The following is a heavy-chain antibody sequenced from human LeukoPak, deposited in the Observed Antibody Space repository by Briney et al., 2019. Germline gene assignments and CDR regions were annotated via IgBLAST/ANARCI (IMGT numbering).Heavy chain of an antibody. Sequence: GESLKISCQGFGDTFSSDWIGWVRQMPGKGLEWTGIIYPGGSDTRYSPSFQAQVTISVDKSVTTAYLEWNSLKASDTALYYCVRQGLQSGTYPAYWGPGTLVTVSS. V-gene: IGHV5-51*01. CDR1: GDTFSSDW. D-gene: IGHD1-26*01. J-gene: IGHJ4*02. CDR2: IYPGGSDT. CDR3: VRQGLQSGTYPAY.